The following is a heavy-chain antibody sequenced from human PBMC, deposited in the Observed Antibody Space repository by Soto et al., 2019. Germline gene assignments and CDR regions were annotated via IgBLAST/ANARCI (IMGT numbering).Heavy chain of an antibody. CDR2: IYWDDDK. V-gene: IGHV2-5*02. CDR1: GFSLSTSGVG. J-gene: IGHJ3*02. CDR3: AHRLGAQLWNPSDAFDI. D-gene: IGHD5-18*01. Sequence: QITLKESGPTLVKPTQTLTLTCTFSGFSLSTSGVGVGWIRQPPGKALEWLALIYWDDDKRYSPSLKSRLTIPKDTSKIQVVLTMTNMDPVDTATYYCAHRLGAQLWNPSDAFDIWGQGTMVTVSS.